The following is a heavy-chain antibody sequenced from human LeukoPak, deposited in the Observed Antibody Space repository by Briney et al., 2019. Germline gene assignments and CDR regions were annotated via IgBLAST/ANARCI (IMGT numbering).Heavy chain of an antibody. CDR2: IYNTGST. Sequence: PSETLSLTCTVAGGSISSGGYYWSWIRQPPGKGLEWIAYIYNTGSTFYNPSLKSRVTISLDRSKNQFSLNLTSMTAADTAVYYCAGQNIPTPHDYWGQGAQVTVSS. D-gene: IGHD2-2*02. J-gene: IGHJ4*02. CDR1: GGSISSGGYY. V-gene: IGHV4-30-2*01. CDR3: AGQNIPTPHDY.